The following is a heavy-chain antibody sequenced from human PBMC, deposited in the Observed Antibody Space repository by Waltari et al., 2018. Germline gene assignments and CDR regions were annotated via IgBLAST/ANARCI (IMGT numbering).Heavy chain of an antibody. CDR3: ARLRRVNTRNYYGMDV. J-gene: IGHJ6*02. CDR1: GGSISSYY. V-gene: IGHV4-59*08. Sequence: QVQLQESGPGLVKPSETLSLTCTVSGGSISSYYWSWIRQPPGKGLEWIGSIYHSGSTYYNPSLKSRVTISVDTSKNQFSLKLSSVTAADTAVYYCARLRRVNTRNYYGMDVWGQGTTVTVSS. CDR2: IYHSGST.